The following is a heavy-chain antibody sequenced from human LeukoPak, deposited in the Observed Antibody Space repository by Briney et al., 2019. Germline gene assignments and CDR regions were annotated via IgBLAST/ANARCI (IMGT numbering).Heavy chain of an antibody. CDR3: AKPSYDYVWGSLGY. CDR1: GFTFSAYN. CDR2: ITTSSTYM. J-gene: IGHJ4*02. D-gene: IGHD3-16*01. Sequence: GGALRLSCAASGFTFSAYNMNWVRRTPGKGLEWVSSITTSSTYMFYADSVRGRFTISRDNSKNTLYLQMNSLRAEDTAVYYCAKPSYDYVWGSLGYWGQGTLVTVSS. V-gene: IGHV3-21*04.